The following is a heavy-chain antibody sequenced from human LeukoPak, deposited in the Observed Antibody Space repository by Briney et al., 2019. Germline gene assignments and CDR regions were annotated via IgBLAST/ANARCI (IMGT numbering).Heavy chain of an antibody. V-gene: IGHV3-11*01. Sequence: GGSLRLSCAASGFTFSDYYMNWSRQAPGEGLEWLSYISASSGTRYYADSVKGRFTISRDNAKNSLYLQMNSLRAEDTAVYYCARGLAANDWFDPWGQGTLVTVSS. CDR3: ARGLAANDWFDP. D-gene: IGHD2-15*01. CDR1: GFTFSDYY. J-gene: IGHJ5*02. CDR2: ISASSGTR.